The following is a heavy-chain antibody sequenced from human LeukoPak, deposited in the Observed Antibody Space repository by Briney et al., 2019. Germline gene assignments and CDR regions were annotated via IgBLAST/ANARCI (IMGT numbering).Heavy chain of an antibody. D-gene: IGHD6-19*01. Sequence: PGGSLRLSCAASGFTFSSYGMHWVRQAPGKGLEWVAVIWYDGSNKYYADSVKGRFTISRDNSKNTLYLQMNSLRAEDTAVYYCARDDPRWLVIDYWGQGTLVTVSS. CDR1: GFTFSSYG. J-gene: IGHJ4*02. CDR3: ARDDPRWLVIDY. CDR2: IWYDGSNK. V-gene: IGHV3-33*01.